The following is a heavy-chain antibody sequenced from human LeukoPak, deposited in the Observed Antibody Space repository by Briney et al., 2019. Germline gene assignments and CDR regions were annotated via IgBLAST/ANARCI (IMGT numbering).Heavy chain of an antibody. Sequence: PGESLRLSCAASGFTVSNYYMTWVRQAPGKGLEWVSVIYTDASTYYADSAKGRFTVSRDNSKNTLYLQMNSLRAEDTALYYCARESGSGWHTVDYWGQGTLVTVSS. J-gene: IGHJ4*02. D-gene: IGHD6-19*01. CDR3: ARESGSGWHTVDY. CDR1: GFTVSNYY. CDR2: IYTDAST. V-gene: IGHV3-53*01.